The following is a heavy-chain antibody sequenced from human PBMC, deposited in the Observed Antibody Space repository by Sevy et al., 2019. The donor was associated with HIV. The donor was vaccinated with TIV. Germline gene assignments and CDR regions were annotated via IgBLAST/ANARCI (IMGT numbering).Heavy chain of an antibody. CDR1: GFTFYNYG. CDR3: AKDRSGSWSVDY. V-gene: IGHV3-30*18. J-gene: IGHJ4*02. CDR2: ISYDGKNE. Sequence: GGSLRLSCAGSGFTFYNYGIHWVRQAPGKGLEWVTMISYDGKNEKYADSVKGRFTISRDNSKNTVYLQMNSLRPDDTAIYYSAKDRSGSWSVDYWGQGTLVTVSS. D-gene: IGHD6-13*01.